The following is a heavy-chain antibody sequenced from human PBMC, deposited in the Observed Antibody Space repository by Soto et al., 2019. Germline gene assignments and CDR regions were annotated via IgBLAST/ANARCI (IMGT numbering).Heavy chain of an antibody. CDR3: ASGIDP. Sequence: CLRHTCAACGFMFSDAWMNWVRQAPGKGLEWVANIKPDGSETAYVDSVKGRFTISRDNAKKFLYLQMNSLRVDDTAVYYCASGIDPWGQGTLVTVSS. V-gene: IGHV3-7*05. CDR1: GFMFSDAW. CDR2: IKPDGSET. J-gene: IGHJ5*02.